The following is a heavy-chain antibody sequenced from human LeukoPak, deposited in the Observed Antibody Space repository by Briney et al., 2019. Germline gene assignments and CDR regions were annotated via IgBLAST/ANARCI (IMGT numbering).Heavy chain of an antibody. CDR2: INSDGSST. V-gene: IGHV3-74*01. Sequence: PGGSLRLSCAASGLTFSSYWMHWVRQAPGKGLVWVSSINSDGSSTRYADSVKGRFTISRDNAKNTLYLLMNSLRAEDTAVYYCARLPTGSSLHYWGQGTLVTVSS. J-gene: IGHJ4*02. D-gene: IGHD6-6*01. CDR3: ARLPTGSSLHY. CDR1: GLTFSSYW.